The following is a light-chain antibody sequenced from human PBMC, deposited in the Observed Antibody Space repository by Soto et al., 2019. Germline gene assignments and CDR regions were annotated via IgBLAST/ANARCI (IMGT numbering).Light chain of an antibody. CDR3: QQSFITPRT. CDR2: DAS. J-gene: IGKJ1*01. V-gene: IGKV1-39*01. CDR1: QSISNY. Sequence: DIQMTQSQSSLSASVGERVTITCRASQSISNYLNWYQHKLGKAPKLLIYDASRLQSGVPSRFSGSGSGTDFTLTTSSLQPEDFATYYCQQSFITPRTFGQGTKVDIK.